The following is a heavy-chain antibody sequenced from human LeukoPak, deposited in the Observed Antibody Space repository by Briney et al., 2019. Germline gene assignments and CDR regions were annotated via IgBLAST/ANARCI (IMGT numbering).Heavy chain of an antibody. V-gene: IGHV3-21*01. D-gene: IGHD3-10*01. CDR2: ISSSSTYR. J-gene: IGHJ5*01. Sequence: GGSLRLSCAASGFTFSSYSMSWVRQAPGKGLEWVSSISSSSTYRYYAASVRGRFTISRDNAKNSLFLQMNSLRAEDTAVYYCARGGSSDSWGQGTLVTVSS. CDR1: GFTFSSYS. CDR3: ARGGSSDS.